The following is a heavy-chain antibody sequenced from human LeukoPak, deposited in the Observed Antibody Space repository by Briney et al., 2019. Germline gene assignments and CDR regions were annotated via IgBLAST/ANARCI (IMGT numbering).Heavy chain of an antibody. J-gene: IGHJ6*03. CDR3: AKRGNPAVGHHYLDV. D-gene: IGHD2-2*01. V-gene: IGHV3-23*01. CDR1: GFTVSSSY. CDR2: ITLSGGST. Sequence: GGSLRLFCAASGFTVSSSYMSWVRQAPGKGLEWVASITLSGGSTFYADSVKGRFTISRDNSKNTLYLQMNSLSAEDTAVYYCAKRGNPAVGHHYLDVWGKGTTVSVSS.